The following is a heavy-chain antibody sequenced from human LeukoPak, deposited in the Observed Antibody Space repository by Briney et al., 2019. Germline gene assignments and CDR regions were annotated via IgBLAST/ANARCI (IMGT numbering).Heavy chain of an antibody. J-gene: IGHJ4*02. Sequence: SQTLSLTCAISGYTVSSNTAAYNCLRLSPSRGLEWLGRTYYRSTWLNDYAPSVRGRITVSPDTSKNHFSLQLNSVTPEDTAVYYCARDRLGMGYWGQGTPVTVSS. CDR3: ARDRLGMGY. CDR2: TYYRSTWLN. V-gene: IGHV6-1*01. CDR1: GYTVSSNTAA. D-gene: IGHD7-27*01.